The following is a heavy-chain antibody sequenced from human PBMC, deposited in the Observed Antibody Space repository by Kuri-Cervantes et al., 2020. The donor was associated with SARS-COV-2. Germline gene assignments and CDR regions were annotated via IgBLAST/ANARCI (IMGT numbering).Heavy chain of an antibody. V-gene: IGHV4-39*01. D-gene: IGHD6-19*01. J-gene: IGHJ6*02. CDR2: IYESGDT. Sequence: GSLRLSCTVSGASISSSTYYWGWIRQSPGKGLEWLGSIYESGDTYYSSSLKSRLSLSVDTSKNQLSLKLSSVTAADTAVYYCARGGRIAVAGILLPLYYYGMDVWGQGTTVTVSS. CDR3: ARGGRIAVAGILLPLYYYGMDV. CDR1: GASISSSTYY.